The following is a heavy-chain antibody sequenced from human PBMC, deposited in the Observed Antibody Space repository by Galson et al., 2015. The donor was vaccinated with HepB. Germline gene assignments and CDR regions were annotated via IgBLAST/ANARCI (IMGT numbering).Heavy chain of an antibody. J-gene: IGHJ3*02. V-gene: IGHV3-23*01. CDR2: ISGTGGST. CDR3: ARRLYTSGWAGAFDI. CDR1: GFTFSNYA. Sequence: SLRLSCAASGFTFSNYAMSWVRQAPGKGLEWVAAISGTGGSTYYADSVKGRFTISRDNSKNTVYLQMSSLRADDTAVYYCARRLYTSGWAGAFDIWGQGTMVTVSS. D-gene: IGHD6-19*01.